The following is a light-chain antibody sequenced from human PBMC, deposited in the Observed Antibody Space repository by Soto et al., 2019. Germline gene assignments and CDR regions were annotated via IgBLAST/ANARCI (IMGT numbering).Light chain of an antibody. CDR2: GAS. CDR3: HGCHKWPLWT. J-gene: IGKJ1*01. Sequence: EIVMTQSPATLSVSPGERATLSCRASQSVSSNLAWYQQKPGQAPRLLIYGASTRATGIPARFSGSGSGTEFTLTTSRLPSEEFAGYCCHGCHKWPLWTLGQGTKVDIK. CDR1: QSVSSN. V-gene: IGKV3-15*01.